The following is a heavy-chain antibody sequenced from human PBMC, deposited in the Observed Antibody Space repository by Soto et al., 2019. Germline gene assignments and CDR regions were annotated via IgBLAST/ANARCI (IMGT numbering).Heavy chain of an antibody. CDR2: IKSKTDGGTT. D-gene: IGHD4-17*01. CDR3: TTDHGDYDSIDY. CDR1: GFTFSNAW. Sequence: GGSLRLSCAASGFTFSNAWMSWVRQAPGKGLEWVGRIKSKTDGGTTDYAAPVKGRFTISRDDSKNTLYLQMNSLKTEDTAVYYCTTDHGDYDSIDYWGQGTLVTVSS. J-gene: IGHJ4*02. V-gene: IGHV3-15*01.